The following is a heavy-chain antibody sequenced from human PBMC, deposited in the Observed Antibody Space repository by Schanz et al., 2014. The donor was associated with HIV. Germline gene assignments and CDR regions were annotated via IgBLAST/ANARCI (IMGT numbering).Heavy chain of an antibody. V-gene: IGHV1-2*02. CDR2: MNPNSGGT. CDR3: ARGIVGATPAFDI. J-gene: IGHJ3*02. D-gene: IGHD1-26*01. Sequence: QVHLVQSGAEVKKPGASVKVSCKASGYTFSGYYIHWVRQAPGQGLEWMGWMNPNSGGTNYAQKFQGRVTMPRDTSISTAYMELSRLRSDDTAVYYCARGIVGATPAFDIWGQGTMVTVSS. CDR1: GYTFSGYY.